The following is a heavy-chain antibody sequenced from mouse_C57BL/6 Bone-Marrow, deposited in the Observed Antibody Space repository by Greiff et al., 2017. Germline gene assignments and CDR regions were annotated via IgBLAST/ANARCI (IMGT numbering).Heavy chain of an antibody. CDR3: AFEYPYAMDY. Sequence: QVHVKQSGAELVKPGASVKLSCKASGYTFTSYWMHWVKQRPGQGLEWIGMIHPNSGSTNYNEKFKSKATLTVDKSSSTAYMQLSSLTSEDSAVYYCAFEYPYAMDYWGQGTSVTVSS. V-gene: IGHV1-64*01. CDR1: GYTFTSYW. D-gene: IGHD5-1*01. CDR2: IHPNSGST. J-gene: IGHJ4*01.